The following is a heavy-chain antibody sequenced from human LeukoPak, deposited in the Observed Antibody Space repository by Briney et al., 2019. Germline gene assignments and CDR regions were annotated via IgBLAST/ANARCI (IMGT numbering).Heavy chain of an antibody. CDR1: GFTFSTYW. CDR2: INSDGSTT. J-gene: IGHJ4*02. Sequence: PGGSLRLSCAASGFTFSTYWMHWVRQVPGKGLVWVSRINSDGSTTTNADSVKGRFTISRDNAKNTLYLQMNSLRAEDTALYYRARVGGPGWYGYWGQGTLVTVSS. V-gene: IGHV3-74*03. CDR3: ARVGGPGWYGY. D-gene: IGHD6-19*01.